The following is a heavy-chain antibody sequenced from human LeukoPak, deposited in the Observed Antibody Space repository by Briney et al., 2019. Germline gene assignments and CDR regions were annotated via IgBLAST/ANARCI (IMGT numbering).Heavy chain of an antibody. Sequence: SVKVSCKASGGTFSSYTISWVRQAPGQGLEWMGRIIPILGIANYAQKFQGRVTITADKSTSTAYMELSSLRSEDTAVYYCARDPVYCSTTNCREYFQHWGQGTLVTVSS. CDR2: IIPILGIA. CDR3: ARDPVYCSTTNCREYFQH. CDR1: GGTFSSYT. J-gene: IGHJ1*01. V-gene: IGHV1-69*04. D-gene: IGHD2-2*01.